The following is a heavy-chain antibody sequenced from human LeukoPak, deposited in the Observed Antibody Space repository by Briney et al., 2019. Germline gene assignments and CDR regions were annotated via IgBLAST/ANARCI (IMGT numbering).Heavy chain of an antibody. CDR1: GYSFTGYN. Sequence: ASVKVSCKASGYSFTGYNMHWVRQAPGQGLEWVGWMNPNTGGTNYAQKYQGRVTMTSDTSITTFCMELSNLESADTAIYYCARDVFAAYTTHHKFDPWGQGTLVTVSS. CDR3: ARDVFAAYTTHHKFDP. V-gene: IGHV1-2*02. J-gene: IGHJ5*02. CDR2: MNPNTGGT. D-gene: IGHD2-2*02.